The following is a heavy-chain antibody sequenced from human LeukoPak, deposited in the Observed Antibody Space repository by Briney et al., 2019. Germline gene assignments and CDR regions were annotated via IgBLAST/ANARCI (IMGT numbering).Heavy chain of an antibody. CDR3: ARARGITYEFDP. CDR1: GYTFTSYY. CDR2: IIPIFGTA. V-gene: IGHV1-69*05. Sequence: SVKVSCKASGYTFTSYYMHWVRQAPGQGLEWMGGIIPIFGTANYAQKFQGRVTITTDESTSTAYMELSSLRSEDTAVYYCARARGITYEFDPWGQGTLVTVSS. J-gene: IGHJ5*02. D-gene: IGHD3-10*01.